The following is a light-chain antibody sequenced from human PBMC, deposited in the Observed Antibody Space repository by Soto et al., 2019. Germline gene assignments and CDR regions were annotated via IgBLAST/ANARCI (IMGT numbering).Light chain of an antibody. Sequence: QSVLTQPASVSGSPGQSITISCTGTSSDVGSYNLVSWYQQHPGIAPKLMIYEVSKRPSGVSNRFAGSKSDNTASLTISGLQAEDEADYYCCSYAGSSPVFGGGTKVTVL. CDR3: CSYAGSSPV. CDR1: SSDVGSYNL. CDR2: EVS. J-gene: IGLJ2*01. V-gene: IGLV2-23*02.